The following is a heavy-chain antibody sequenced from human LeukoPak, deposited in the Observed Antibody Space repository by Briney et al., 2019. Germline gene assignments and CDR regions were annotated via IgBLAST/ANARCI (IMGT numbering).Heavy chain of an antibody. Sequence: GGSLRLSCAASGFTFSNYWMTWVRQAPGKGLEWVANIKPDGSEKYYVDSVKGRFTISRDNAKNSLYLQMNSLRAEDTAVYYCVRGVGWFDPRGQGTLVTVSS. D-gene: IGHD1-26*01. CDR1: GFTFSNYW. V-gene: IGHV3-7*01. CDR2: IKPDGSEK. J-gene: IGHJ5*02. CDR3: VRGVGWFDP.